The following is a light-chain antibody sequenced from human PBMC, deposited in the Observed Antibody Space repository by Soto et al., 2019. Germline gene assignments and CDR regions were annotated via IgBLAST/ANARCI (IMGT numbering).Light chain of an antibody. CDR1: QSVSSN. V-gene: IGKV3-15*01. Sequence: IVMTQSPATLSVSPGERATLSCRASQSVSSNLAWYQQKPGQAPRLLIYGASTRATGIPARFSGSGSGTEFPLTISSLQSEDFAVYYCQHYNNWPPITFGQGTRLEIK. CDR3: QHYNNWPPIT. CDR2: GAS. J-gene: IGKJ5*01.